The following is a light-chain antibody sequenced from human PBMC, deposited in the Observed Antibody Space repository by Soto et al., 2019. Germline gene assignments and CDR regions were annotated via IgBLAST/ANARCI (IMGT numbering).Light chain of an antibody. CDR1: QSVTSSY. J-gene: IGKJ2*01. V-gene: IGKV3-20*01. Sequence: EIVLTQSPGTLSLSLGERATLSCRASQSVTSSYLAWYQQKPGQAPRLLIYGASTRATGIPDRFSGSGSGTDFTLTISRLEPEDFAVYYCQQYGSSRQYTFGQGTKLEIK. CDR2: GAS. CDR3: QQYGSSRQYT.